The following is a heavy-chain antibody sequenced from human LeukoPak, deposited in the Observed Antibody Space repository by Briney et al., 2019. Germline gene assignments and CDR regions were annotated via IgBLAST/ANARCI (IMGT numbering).Heavy chain of an antibody. D-gene: IGHD3-22*01. CDR1: GGSFSGYY. J-gene: IGHJ4*02. CDR2: IYYSGST. CDR3: ARRIYDSSGYPLFDY. Sequence: PSETLSLTCAVYGGSFSGYYWSWIRQHPGKGLEWIGYIYYSGSTYYNPSLKSRVTISVDTSKNQFSLKLSSVTAADTAVYYCARRIYDSSGYPLFDYWGQGTLVTVSS. V-gene: IGHV4-31*11.